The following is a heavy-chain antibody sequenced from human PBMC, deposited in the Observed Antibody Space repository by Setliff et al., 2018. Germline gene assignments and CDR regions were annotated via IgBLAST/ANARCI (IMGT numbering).Heavy chain of an antibody. Sequence: SETLSLTCTVSGGSVSTYYWTWIRQPPGKGLEWIGFVYNSGSTTYNPSLKSRVTISVDTSNNQFSLNLRSVTAADTAVYFCARQPSSGAYYNPRPYYFDYWGQGTLVTVSS. D-gene: IGHD3-10*01. CDR1: GGSVSTYY. CDR3: ARQPSSGAYYNPRPYYFDY. CDR2: VYNSGST. V-gene: IGHV4-59*02. J-gene: IGHJ4*02.